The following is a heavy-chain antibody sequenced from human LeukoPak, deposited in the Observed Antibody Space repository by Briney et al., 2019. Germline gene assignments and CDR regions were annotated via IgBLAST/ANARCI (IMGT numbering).Heavy chain of an antibody. Sequence: ASVKVSCQASGYTFTSYYMHWVRQAPGQGLEWMGIINPSGGSTSYAQKFQGRVTMTRDTSTSTVYMELSRLRSEDTAVYYCASHSGLYGGYVDYWGQGTLVTVSS. CDR3: ASHSGLYGGYVDY. CDR2: INPSGGST. V-gene: IGHV1-46*01. D-gene: IGHD3-16*01. CDR1: GYTFTSYY. J-gene: IGHJ4*02.